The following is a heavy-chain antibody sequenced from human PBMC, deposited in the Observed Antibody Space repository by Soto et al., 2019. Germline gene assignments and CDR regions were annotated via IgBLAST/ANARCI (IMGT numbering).Heavy chain of an antibody. Sequence: GGSLRLSCAASGFTFSSYGMHWVRQAPGKGQEWVAVISYDGSNKYYADSVKGRFTISRDNSKNTLYLQMNSLRAEDTAVYYCAKGLAIVLVPAAMNYYYGMDVWGQGTTVTVSS. J-gene: IGHJ6*02. V-gene: IGHV3-30*18. CDR3: AKGLAIVLVPAAMNYYYGMDV. CDR1: GFTFSSYG. D-gene: IGHD2-2*01. CDR2: ISYDGSNK.